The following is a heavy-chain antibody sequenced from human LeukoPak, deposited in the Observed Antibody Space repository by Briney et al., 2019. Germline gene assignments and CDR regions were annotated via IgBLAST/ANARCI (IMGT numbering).Heavy chain of an antibody. CDR1: GFTFSSYW. D-gene: IGHD2/OR15-2a*01. V-gene: IGHV3-7*01. CDR2: IKQDGSEK. Sequence: GGSLRLSCAASGFTFSSYWMSWVRQAPGKGLEWVANIKQDGSEKYYVDSVKGRFTISRDNAKNTLYLQMDSLRAEDTAVYYCARVGEYDSFDYWGQGTLVTVSS. J-gene: IGHJ4*02. CDR3: ARVGEYDSFDY.